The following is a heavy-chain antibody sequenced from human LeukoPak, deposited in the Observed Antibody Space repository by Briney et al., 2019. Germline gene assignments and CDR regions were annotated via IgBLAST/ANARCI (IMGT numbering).Heavy chain of an antibody. CDR3: ARESVVPAAYFDY. Sequence: SETLSLTCAVYGVSFSGYYWSWIRQPPGKGLEWIGEINHSGSTNYNPSLKSRVTISVDTSKSQFSLKLSSVTAADTAVYYCARESVVPAAYFDYWGQGTLVTVSS. CDR1: GVSFSGYY. J-gene: IGHJ4*02. D-gene: IGHD2-2*01. CDR2: INHSGST. V-gene: IGHV4-34*01.